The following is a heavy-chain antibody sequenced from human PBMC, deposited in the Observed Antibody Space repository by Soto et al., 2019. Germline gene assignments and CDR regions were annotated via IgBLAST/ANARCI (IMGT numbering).Heavy chain of an antibody. J-gene: IGHJ4*02. D-gene: IGHD1-1*01. V-gene: IGHV3-48*01. Sequence: EVQLVESGGGLVQPGGSLRLSCAASGFTFSSYSMNWVRQAPGKGLEWVSYISSSSTIYYADSVKGRFTISRDNAKNSLYLQMNSLRAEDTAVYYCARPNWNDAGFDYWGQGTRVTVSS. CDR2: ISSSSTI. CDR1: GFTFSSYS. CDR3: ARPNWNDAGFDY.